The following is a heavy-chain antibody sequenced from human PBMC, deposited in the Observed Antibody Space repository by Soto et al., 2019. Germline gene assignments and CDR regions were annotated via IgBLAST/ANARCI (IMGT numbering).Heavy chain of an antibody. CDR3: ARTVTEAGWRIDY. J-gene: IGHJ4*02. V-gene: IGHV3-33*01. CDR1: GFTFSSYG. CDR2: IWYDGSNK. Sequence: QVQLVESGGGVVQPGRSLRLSCAASGFTFSSYGMHWVRQAPGKGLEWVAVIWYDGSNKYYADSVKGRVTISRDNXKNTLYQQMNSLRAEDTAVYDCARTVTEAGWRIDYWGQGTLVTVSS. D-gene: IGHD6-19*01.